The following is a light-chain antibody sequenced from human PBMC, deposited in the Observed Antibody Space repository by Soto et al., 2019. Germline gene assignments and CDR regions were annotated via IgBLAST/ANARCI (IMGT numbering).Light chain of an antibody. V-gene: IGLV2-14*01. Sequence: QSALTQPASVSGSPGQSITISCSGTSSDVGGYKFVSWYQQHPGKAPKLMIYEVSNRPSGVSNRFSGSKSGNTASLTISGLQAEDEGDYYCSSYTTSSTLEVFGTGTKLTVL. CDR3: SSYTTSSTLEV. CDR1: SSDVGGYKF. J-gene: IGLJ1*01. CDR2: EVS.